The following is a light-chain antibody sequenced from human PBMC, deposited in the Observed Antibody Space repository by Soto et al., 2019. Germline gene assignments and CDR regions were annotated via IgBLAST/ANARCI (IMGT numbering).Light chain of an antibody. V-gene: IGLV2-14*03. J-gene: IGLJ2*01. CDR1: SSDVGGYNY. CDR2: DVS. Sequence: QSVLTQPASVSGSPGQSITISCTGTSSDVGGYNYVSWYQQHPDKAPKLMIYDVSRRPSGVSDRFSGSKSGSTASLTISGLQAEDGADYYCSSYSSTTHVVFGGGPLLTVL. CDR3: SSYSSTTHVV.